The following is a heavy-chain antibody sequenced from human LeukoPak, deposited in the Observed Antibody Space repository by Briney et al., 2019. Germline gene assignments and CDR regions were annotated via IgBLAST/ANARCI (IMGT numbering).Heavy chain of an antibody. J-gene: IGHJ1*01. CDR2: IKQDGSEK. Sequence: GGSLRLSCAASGFTFSTSWMSWVRQAPGKGLEWVANIKQDGSEKYYVDSVKGRFTISRDNAKNSLYLQMNSLRSDDTAVYFCARGGSSWSAEYFQHWGQGTLVTVSS. D-gene: IGHD6-13*01. CDR1: GFTFSTSW. V-gene: IGHV3-7*03. CDR3: ARGGSSWSAEYFQH.